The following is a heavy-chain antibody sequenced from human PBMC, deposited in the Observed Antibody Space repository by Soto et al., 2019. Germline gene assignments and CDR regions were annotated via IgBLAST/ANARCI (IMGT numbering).Heavy chain of an antibody. CDR1: GGSISRYY. V-gene: IGHV4-59*01. Sequence: SETLSLTCSVSGGSISRYYWSWIRQPPGKGLEWIGYAYYSGDTGYNPSLQSRVTMAVDTSKNQVSLKLTSVTAADTAVYYCARDRSTYGGGGTGEVKENWFDPWGQGALVTVSS. D-gene: IGHD2-8*01. J-gene: IGHJ5*02. CDR3: ARDRSTYGGGGTGEVKENWFDP. CDR2: AYYSGDT.